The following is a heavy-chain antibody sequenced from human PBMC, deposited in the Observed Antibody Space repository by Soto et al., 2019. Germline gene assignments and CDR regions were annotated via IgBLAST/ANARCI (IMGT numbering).Heavy chain of an antibody. CDR1: GFTFDDYA. V-gene: IGHV3-9*01. Sequence: GGSLRLSCAASGFTFDDYAMHWVRQAPGKGLEWVSGISWNSGSIGYADSVKGRFTISRDNAKNSLYLQRNSLRAEDTALYYCAKGSSLYYYYGMDVWGQGTTVTVSS. D-gene: IGHD1-26*01. CDR3: AKGSSLYYYYGMDV. J-gene: IGHJ6*02. CDR2: ISWNSGSI.